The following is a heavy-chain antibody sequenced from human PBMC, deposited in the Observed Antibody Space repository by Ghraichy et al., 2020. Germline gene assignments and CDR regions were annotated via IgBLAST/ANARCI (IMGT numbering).Heavy chain of an antibody. D-gene: IGHD3-3*01. CDR2: IYYSGST. CDR1: SDSISSYY. Sequence: SETLSLTCTVSSDSISSYYWSWIRQPPGKGLEWIGYIYYSGSTNYNPSLKSRVTISIDTSKNQFSLKLGSVTAADTAVYYCARENDFWSGHGFWDHWGQGTLVTVSS. V-gene: IGHV4-59*01. J-gene: IGHJ4*02. CDR3: ARENDFWSGHGFWDH.